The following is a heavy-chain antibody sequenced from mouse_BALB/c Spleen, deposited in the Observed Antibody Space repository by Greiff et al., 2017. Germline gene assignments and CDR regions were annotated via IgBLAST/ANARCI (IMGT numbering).Heavy chain of an antibody. CDR2: ISSGGSYT. Sequence: EVMLVESGGGLVKPGGSLKLSCAASGFTFSSYAMSWVRQSPEKRLEWVAEISSGGSYTYYPDTVTGRFTISRDNAKNTLYLEMSSLRSEDTAMYYCARESGNYLYYAMDYWGQGTSVTVSS. CDR1: GFTFSSYA. V-gene: IGHV5-9-4*01. D-gene: IGHD2-1*01. J-gene: IGHJ4*01. CDR3: ARESGNYLYYAMDY.